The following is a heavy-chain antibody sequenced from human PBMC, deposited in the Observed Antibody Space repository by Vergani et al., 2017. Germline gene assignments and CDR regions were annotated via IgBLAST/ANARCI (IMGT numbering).Heavy chain of an antibody. CDR3: ARAEGELWSPRGIITFYYYYMDV. CDR2: IYYSGST. V-gene: IGHV4-31*03. D-gene: IGHD3-16*01. Sequence: QVQLQESGPGLVKPSQTLSLTCTVSGGSISSGGYYWSWIRQHPGKGLEWIGYIYYSGSTYYNPSLKSRVTISVDTSKNQFSLKLSSVTAADTAVYYCARAEGELWSPRGIITFYYYYMDVWGKGTTVTVSS. J-gene: IGHJ6*03. CDR1: GGSISSGGYY.